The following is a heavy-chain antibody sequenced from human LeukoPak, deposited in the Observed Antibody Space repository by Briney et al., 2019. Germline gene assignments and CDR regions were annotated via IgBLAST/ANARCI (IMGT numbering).Heavy chain of an antibody. CDR2: ISSSSSYI. Sequence: PGGSLRLSCAASGFTFSSYSMNWVRQAPGKGLEWVSSISSSSSYIYYADSVKGRFTISRDNAKNSLYLQMNSLRAEDTAVYYCARGSWELLAPDFDYWGQGTLVTVSS. CDR1: GFTFSSYS. D-gene: IGHD1-26*01. CDR3: ARGSWELLAPDFDY. V-gene: IGHV3-21*01. J-gene: IGHJ4*02.